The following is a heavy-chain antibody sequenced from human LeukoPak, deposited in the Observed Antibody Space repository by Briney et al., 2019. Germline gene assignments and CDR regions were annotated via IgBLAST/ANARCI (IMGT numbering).Heavy chain of an antibody. Sequence: GASVKVSCKASGYTFTSYYIYWVRQAPGQGLEWMGWINPNSGGTNYAQKFQGRVTMTRDTSISTAYMELSRLRSDDTAVYYCARIDYYGSGGGDVWGKGTTVTISS. CDR2: INPNSGGT. J-gene: IGHJ6*04. CDR1: GYTFTSYY. CDR3: ARIDYYGSGGGDV. V-gene: IGHV1-2*02. D-gene: IGHD3-10*01.